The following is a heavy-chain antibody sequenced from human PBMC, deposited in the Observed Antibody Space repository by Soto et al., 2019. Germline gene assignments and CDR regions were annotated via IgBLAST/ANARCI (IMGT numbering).Heavy chain of an antibody. CDR3: ARFFSHSYDFWSGSYTHYYSMDV. CDR2: MSRSGSSV. J-gene: IGHJ6*02. Sequence: GGSLRLSCEASGFRLNDHEMKLVRQSPGKGLEWVAYMSRSGSSVKYADSVKGRFTISTDNAKTYLYLQMHSLRVEDTAVYFCARFFSHSYDFWSGSYTHYYSMDVWGPGTTVTVSS. V-gene: IGHV3-48*03. D-gene: IGHD3-3*01. CDR1: GFRLNDHE.